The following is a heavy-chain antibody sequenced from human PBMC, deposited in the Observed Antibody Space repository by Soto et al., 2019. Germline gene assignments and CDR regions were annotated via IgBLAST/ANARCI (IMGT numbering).Heavy chain of an antibody. J-gene: IGHJ6*02. CDR3: ARWGDFWSGYYYYYGMDV. CDR2: ISAYNGNT. V-gene: IGHV1-18*04. Sequence: ASVKVSCKASGYTFTSYGISWVRQAPGQGLEWMGWISAYNGNTNYAQKLQGRVTMTTDTSTSTAYMELRSPRSDDTAVYYCARWGDFWSGYYYYYGMDVWGQGTTVTVSS. D-gene: IGHD3-3*01. CDR1: GYTFTSYG.